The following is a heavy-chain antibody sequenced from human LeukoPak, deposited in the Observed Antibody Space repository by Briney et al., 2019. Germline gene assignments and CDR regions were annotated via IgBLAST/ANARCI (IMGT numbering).Heavy chain of an antibody. J-gene: IGHJ3*02. V-gene: IGHV4-39*07. CDR1: GGSISSSSYY. CDR3: ARDIRNAFDI. CDR2: IYYSGST. Sequence: SETLSLTCTVSGGSISSSSYYWGWIRQPPGKGLEWIGSIYYSGSTYYNPSLKSRVTISVDTSKNQFSLKLSSVTAADTAVYYCARDIRNAFDIWGQGTMVTVSS.